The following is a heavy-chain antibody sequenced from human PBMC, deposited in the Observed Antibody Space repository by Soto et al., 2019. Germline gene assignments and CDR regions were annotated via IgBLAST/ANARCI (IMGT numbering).Heavy chain of an antibody. D-gene: IGHD6-6*01. J-gene: IGHJ6*02. CDR3: STSSRNEYHFAMDA. V-gene: IGHV3-53*02. CDR1: GLSVSSSD. CDR2: IYSGGST. Sequence: EVHLVETGGGLIQPGGSLRLSCAASGLSVSSSDMSWVRQASGKGREWVSVIYSGGSTHDADSVKGRVTISRDNSKNTVHLQMNSLSVDDTAVYFCSTSSRNEYHFAMDAWGQGTTGIVSS.